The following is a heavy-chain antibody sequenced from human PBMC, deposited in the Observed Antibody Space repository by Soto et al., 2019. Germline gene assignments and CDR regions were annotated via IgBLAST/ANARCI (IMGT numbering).Heavy chain of an antibody. CDR1: GFTFSSYG. Sequence: QVQLVESGGGVVQPGRSLRLSCAASGFTFSSYGMHWVRQAPGKGLEWVAVISYDGSNKYYADSVKGRFTISRDNSKNTLYLQMNSLRAEDTAVYYCANGLGHGGRGAFDIWGQGTMVTVSS. CDR3: ANGLGHGGRGAFDI. J-gene: IGHJ3*02. V-gene: IGHV3-30*18. D-gene: IGHD7-27*01. CDR2: ISYDGSNK.